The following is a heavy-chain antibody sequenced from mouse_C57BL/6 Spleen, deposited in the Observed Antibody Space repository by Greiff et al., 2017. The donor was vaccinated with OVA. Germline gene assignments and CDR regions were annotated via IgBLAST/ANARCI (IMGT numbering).Heavy chain of an antibody. J-gene: IGHJ1*03. Sequence: EVQLQESGGGLVQPGESLKLSCESNEYEFPSHDMSWVRKTPEKRLELVAAINSDGGSTYYPDTMERRFIISRDNTKKTLYLQMSSLRSEDTALYYCARRATTGLGWYFDVWGTGTTVTVSS. CDR2: INSDGGST. CDR3: ARRATTGLGWYFDV. D-gene: IGHD1-1*01. V-gene: IGHV5-2*01. CDR1: EYEFPSHD.